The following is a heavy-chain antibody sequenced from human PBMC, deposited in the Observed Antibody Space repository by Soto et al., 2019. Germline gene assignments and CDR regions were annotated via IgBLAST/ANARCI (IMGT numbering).Heavy chain of an antibody. D-gene: IGHD2-2*01. CDR3: AREGEDIVVVPAAQVYFDY. CDR1: GYTFTSYY. V-gene: IGHV1-46*01. J-gene: IGHJ4*02. Sequence: ASVKVSCKASGYTFTSYYMHWVRQAPGQGLEWMGIINPSGRSTSYAHKFQGRVTMTRDTSTSTVYMELSSLRSEDTAVYYCAREGEDIVVVPAAQVYFDYWGQGTLVTVSP. CDR2: INPSGRST.